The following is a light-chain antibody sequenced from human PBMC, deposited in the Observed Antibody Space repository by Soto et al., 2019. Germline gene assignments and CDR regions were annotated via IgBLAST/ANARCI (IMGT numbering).Light chain of an antibody. Sequence: QSALTQPPSASGSPGQSVTISCTGTSSDVGGYNYVSRYQQHPGKAPKLMIYEVSYRPSGVSDRFSGSKSGNTASLTVSGLQAEDEADYYCSSYAGSSTVFGTGTKV. CDR1: SSDVGGYNY. CDR3: SSYAGSSTV. CDR2: EVS. J-gene: IGLJ1*01. V-gene: IGLV2-8*01.